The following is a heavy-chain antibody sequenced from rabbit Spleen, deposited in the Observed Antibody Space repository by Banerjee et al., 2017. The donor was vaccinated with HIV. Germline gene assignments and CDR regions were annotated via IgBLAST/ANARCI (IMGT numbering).Heavy chain of an antibody. J-gene: IGHJ6*01. D-gene: IGHD8-1*01. CDR3: ARDAGTSFSTYGMDL. CDR1: GVSLHDKDV. CDR2: INIVTGKS. V-gene: IGHV1S45*01. Sequence: EQLEESGGGLVQPEGSLTLTCKASGVSLHDKDVMCWVRQAPGKGLEWIACINIVTGKSVYARWAKGRFTISKTSSTTVTLQMTSLTAADTATYFCARDAGTSFSTYGMDLWGPGTLVTVS.